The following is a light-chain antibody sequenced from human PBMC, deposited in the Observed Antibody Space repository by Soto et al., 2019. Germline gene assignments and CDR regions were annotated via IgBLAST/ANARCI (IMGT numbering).Light chain of an antibody. J-gene: IGLJ1*01. CDR1: SSDVGGYNR. V-gene: IGLV2-18*02. CDR2: DVS. Sequence: QSALTQPPSVSGSPGRSVTISCTGTSSDVGGYNRVSWYQQPPGKAPKLLIYDVSNRPSGGSTRFSGSKSGNTASLTISGLQAEDEADYYCTSYATGSAYVFGPGTKVTVL. CDR3: TSYATGSAYV.